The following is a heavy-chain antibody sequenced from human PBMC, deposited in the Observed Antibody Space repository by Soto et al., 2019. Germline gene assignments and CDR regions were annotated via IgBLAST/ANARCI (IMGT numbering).Heavy chain of an antibody. CDR2: IIPIFGTA. V-gene: IGHV1-69*13. J-gene: IGHJ3*02. Sequence: ASVKVSCKASGGTFSSYAISWVRQAPGQGLEWMGGIIPIFGTANYAQKFQGRVTITADESTSTAYMELSSLRSEGTAVYYCASEGYCSGGSCYSGAFDIWGQGTMVTVSS. CDR1: GGTFSSYA. D-gene: IGHD2-15*01. CDR3: ASEGYCSGGSCYSGAFDI.